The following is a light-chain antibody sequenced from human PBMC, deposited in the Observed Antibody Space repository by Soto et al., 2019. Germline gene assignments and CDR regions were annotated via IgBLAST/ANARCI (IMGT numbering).Light chain of an antibody. CDR2: DAS. CDR3: QQYGSSRWT. J-gene: IGKJ1*01. Sequence: LTQSPSFLSASVGDRVTITCRASQDISSYLAWYQQKPGLAPRLLIYDASSRATGIPDRFSGSGSGTDFTLTISRLEPEDFAVYYCQQYGSSRWTFGQGTKVEIK. V-gene: IGKV3D-20*01. CDR1: QDISSY.